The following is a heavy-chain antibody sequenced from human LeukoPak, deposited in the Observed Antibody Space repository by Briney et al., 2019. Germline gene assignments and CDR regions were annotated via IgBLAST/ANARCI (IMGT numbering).Heavy chain of an antibody. CDR1: GGSFSGYY. D-gene: IGHD6-13*01. J-gene: IGHJ5*02. CDR2: INHSGST. Sequence: PSETLSLTCAVYGGSFSGYYWSWIRQPPGKGLEWIGEINHSGSTNYNPSLKSRVTISVDTPKSQFSLKLTSVTAADTAVYYCARSRSGSWYHWGQGTLVTVAS. CDR3: ARSRSGSWYH. V-gene: IGHV4-34*01.